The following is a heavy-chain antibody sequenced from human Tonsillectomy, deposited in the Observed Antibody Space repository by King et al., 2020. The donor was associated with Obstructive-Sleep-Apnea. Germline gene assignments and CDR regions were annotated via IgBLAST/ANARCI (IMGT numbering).Heavy chain of an antibody. D-gene: IGHD3-22*01. V-gene: IGHV4-39*01. J-gene: IGHJ6*02. CDR1: GGSISSSSYY. CDR2: IYYSGST. CDR3: ATITYYDSSGYYRYYYYYYGMDV. Sequence: VPMQESGPGLVKPSETLSLTCTVSGGSISSSSYYWGWIRQPPGKGLEWIGSIYYSGSTYYNPSLKSRVTISVDTSKNQFSLKLSSVTAADTAVYYCATITYYDSSGYYRYYYYYYGMDVWGQGTTVTVSS.